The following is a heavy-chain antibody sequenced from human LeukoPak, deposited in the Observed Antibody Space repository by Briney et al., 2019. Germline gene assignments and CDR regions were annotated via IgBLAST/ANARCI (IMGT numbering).Heavy chain of an antibody. CDR3: AKGIYSSGWSYFDY. CDR2: INRDGSEK. J-gene: IGHJ4*01. V-gene: IGHV3-7*03. CDR1: RFTFSSYW. Sequence: GGSLRLSCAASRFTFSSYWMSWVRQAPGKGLEWVANINRDGSEKYYVDSVKGRFTISRDNSKNTLYLQMNSLRAEDTAVYYCAKGIYSSGWSYFDYWGHGTLVTVSS. D-gene: IGHD6-19*01.